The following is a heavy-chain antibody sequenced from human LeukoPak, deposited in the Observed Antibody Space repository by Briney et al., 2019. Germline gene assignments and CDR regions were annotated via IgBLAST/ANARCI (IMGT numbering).Heavy chain of an antibody. D-gene: IGHD6-6*01. J-gene: IGHJ6*03. CDR3: ARVPGRSSSYYYYYYMDV. Sequence: ASVKVSCKASGGTFSSYAISWVRQAPGQGLEWMGGIIPIFGTANYAQKFQGRVTITTDDSTSAAYMELSSLRSEDTAVYYCARVPGRSSSYYYYYYMDVWGKGTTVSVSS. CDR2: IIPIFGTA. V-gene: IGHV1-69*05. CDR1: GGTFSSYA.